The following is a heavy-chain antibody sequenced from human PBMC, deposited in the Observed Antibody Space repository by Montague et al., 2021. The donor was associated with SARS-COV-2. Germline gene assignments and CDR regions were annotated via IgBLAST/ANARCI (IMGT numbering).Heavy chain of an antibody. Sequence: SETLSLTCGVDGGSFSFYYWSWIRQPPGKGLEWIGEINHRGSTNNNPSLKTRVTISIDTSKNQFSLKLSSVTAADTAAYYCARGQEGYAINGDLNGWGQGTPVTVSS. V-gene: IGHV4-34*01. CDR2: INHRGST. J-gene: IGHJ4*01. D-gene: IGHD2-8*01. CDR3: ARGQEGYAINGDLNG. CDR1: GGSFSFYY.